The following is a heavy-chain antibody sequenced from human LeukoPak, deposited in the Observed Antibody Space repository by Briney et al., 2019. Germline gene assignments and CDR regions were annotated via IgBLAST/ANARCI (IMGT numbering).Heavy chain of an antibody. D-gene: IGHD2-15*01. Sequence: GGSLRLSCAASGFTFSSYAMSWVRQAPGKGLEWVSAISGSGGSTYYADSVKGRFTISRDNSKNTLYLQMNSLRAEDTAVYYCAKGRGKDCSGGSCYLNYWGQGTLVTVSS. CDR2: ISGSGGST. CDR3: AKGRGKDCSGGSCYLNY. J-gene: IGHJ4*02. CDR1: GFTFSSYA. V-gene: IGHV3-23*01.